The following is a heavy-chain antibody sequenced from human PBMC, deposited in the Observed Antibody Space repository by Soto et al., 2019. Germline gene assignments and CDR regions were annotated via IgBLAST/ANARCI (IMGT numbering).Heavy chain of an antibody. CDR2: IYYSGST. J-gene: IGHJ6*02. V-gene: IGHV4-31*03. Sequence: TLSLTCTVSGGSISSGGYYWSWIRQHPGKGLEWIGYIYYSGSTYYNPSLKSRVTISVDTSKNQFSLKLSSVTAADTAVYYCARGKRTSIAARPDGYYGMDVWGQGTTVTVSS. CDR1: GGSISSGGYY. D-gene: IGHD6-6*01. CDR3: ARGKRTSIAARPDGYYGMDV.